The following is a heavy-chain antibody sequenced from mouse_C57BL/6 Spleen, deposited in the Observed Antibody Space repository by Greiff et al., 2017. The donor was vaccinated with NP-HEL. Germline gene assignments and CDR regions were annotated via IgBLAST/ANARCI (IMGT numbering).Heavy chain of an antibody. Sequence: VQLQQSGAELVKPGASVKLSCKASGYTFTEYTIHWVKQRSGQGLEWIGWFYPGSGSIKYNEKFKDKATLTVDKSSSTVYMDLSRLTSEDSAVYFCARHEVCRGYYGSSPFAYLGQGTLVTVSA. J-gene: IGHJ3*01. D-gene: IGHD1-1*01. V-gene: IGHV1-62-2*01. CDR3: ARHEVCRGYYGSSPFAY. CDR1: GYTFTEYT. CDR2: FYPGSGSI.